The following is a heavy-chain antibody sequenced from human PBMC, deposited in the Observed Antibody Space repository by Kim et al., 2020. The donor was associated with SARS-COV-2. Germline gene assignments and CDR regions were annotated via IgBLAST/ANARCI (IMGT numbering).Heavy chain of an antibody. CDR2: IHHFGAV. D-gene: IGHD2-15*01. V-gene: IGHV4-39*01. CDR1: GGSIRSGPSDTVY. J-gene: IGHJ2*01. CDR3: AVTVYYASGGYSYYYFDL. Sequence: SETLSLTCSVSGGSIRSGPSDTVYWAWIRQPPEKGLEWLGAIHHFGAVLDNPSLSGRVSMSIDTSKNQFSLRLTSVTAADTAIYYCAVTVYYASGGYSYYYFDLWGRGSLVSVSS.